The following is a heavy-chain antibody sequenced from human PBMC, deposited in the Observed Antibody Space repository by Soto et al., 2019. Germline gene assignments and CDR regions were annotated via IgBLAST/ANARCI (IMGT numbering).Heavy chain of an antibody. CDR3: AAWAEGATEVH. J-gene: IGHJ4*02. V-gene: IGHV3-7*01. Sequence: GGSLRLSCAASAFTFSSYWMSWVRQAPGKGLEWVANIKQDGSEKYDVDSVKGRFTISRDNAKNSLSLQMNSLRAEATAVYYCAAWAEGATEVHWGQGTLVTVST. CDR1: AFTFSSYW. CDR2: IKQDGSEK. D-gene: IGHD2-15*01.